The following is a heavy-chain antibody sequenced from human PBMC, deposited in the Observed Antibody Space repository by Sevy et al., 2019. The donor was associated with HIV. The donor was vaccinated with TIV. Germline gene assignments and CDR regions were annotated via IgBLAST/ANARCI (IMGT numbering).Heavy chain of an antibody. CDR3: VRGADDYDSSEANCDY. V-gene: IGHV3-33*01. Sequence: GGTLRLSCAASGFTFSKYGMHWVRQAPGKGLEWVALIWYDGSNKYYADSVKGRFTISRDNSNNMLYLQMNSLIAEDTAVYYCVRGADDYDSSEANCDYWGQGTLVTVSS. D-gene: IGHD3-22*01. J-gene: IGHJ4*02. CDR2: IWYDGSNK. CDR1: GFTFSKYG.